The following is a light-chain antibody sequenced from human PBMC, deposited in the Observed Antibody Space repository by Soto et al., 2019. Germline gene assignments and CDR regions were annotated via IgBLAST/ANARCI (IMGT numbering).Light chain of an antibody. CDR3: QKYNSAPLT. J-gene: IGKJ4*01. V-gene: IGKV1-27*01. CDR1: QGIAPY. CDR2: ATS. Sequence: DVQMTQSPSSLSAFVGDRVTITCRASQGIAPYLAWFQQKPGKVPKLLIYATSTSQSGVPSRFSGSGSGTDFTLTISSLQPEDVGTYYCQKYNSAPLTFGRGTKVEIK.